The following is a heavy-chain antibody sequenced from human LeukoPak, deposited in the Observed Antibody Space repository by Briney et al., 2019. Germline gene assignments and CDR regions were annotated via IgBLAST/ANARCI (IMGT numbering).Heavy chain of an antibody. CDR2: IYYSGST. CDR3: ARASVTYYYYYYMDV. J-gene: IGHJ6*03. CDR1: GDSISSISYY. D-gene: IGHD4-11*01. Sequence: SETLSLTCTVSGDSISSISYYWGWIRQPPGKGLEWIGTIYYSGSTNYNPSLKSRVTISVDTSKNQFSLKLSSVTAADTAVYYCARASVTYYYYYYMDVWGKGTTVTVSS. V-gene: IGHV4-39*07.